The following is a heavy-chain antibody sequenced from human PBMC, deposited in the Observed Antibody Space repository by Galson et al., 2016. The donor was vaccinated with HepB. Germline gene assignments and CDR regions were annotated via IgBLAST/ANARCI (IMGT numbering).Heavy chain of an antibody. V-gene: IGHV3-33*01. D-gene: IGHD3-10*01. CDR2: IWSDGSNK. Sequence: SLRLSCAASGFTFSSYGMHWVRQAPGKGLEWVAVIWSDGSNKYYADSVKGRFTVSRDNSKNTLYLQMNSLRAEDTDVYYCARGLLWFREYQNWFDPGGQGTLVTFSS. CDR3: ARGLLWFREYQNWFDP. CDR1: GFTFSSYG. J-gene: IGHJ5*02.